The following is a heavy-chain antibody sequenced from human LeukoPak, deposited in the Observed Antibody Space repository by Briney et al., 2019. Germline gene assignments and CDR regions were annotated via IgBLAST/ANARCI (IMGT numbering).Heavy chain of an antibody. Sequence: GGSLRLSCAASGFTFSRHGMHWVRQAPGKGLEWVAFIRYDGSDKYYADSVKGRFTISRDNSENTLYLQMNSLRAEDTAVYYCARDYDYGGTRQGFDPWGQGTLVTVSS. CDR1: GFTFSRHG. D-gene: IGHD4-23*01. CDR2: IRYDGSDK. CDR3: ARDYDYGGTRQGFDP. J-gene: IGHJ5*02. V-gene: IGHV3-30*02.